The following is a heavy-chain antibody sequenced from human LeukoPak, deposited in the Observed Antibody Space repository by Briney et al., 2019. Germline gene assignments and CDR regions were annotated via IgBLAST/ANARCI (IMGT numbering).Heavy chain of an antibody. CDR2: IYHSGST. V-gene: IGHV4-30-2*01. Sequence: SETLSLTCTVSGGSISSGGYYWSWIRQPPGKGLEWIGYIYHSGSTYYNPSLKSRVTISVDRSKNQFSPKLSSVTAADTAVYYCARCPSGFLGYCYYMDVWGKGTTVTVSS. D-gene: IGHD2/OR15-2a*01. J-gene: IGHJ6*03. CDR3: ARCPSGFLGYCYYMDV. CDR1: GGSISSGGYY.